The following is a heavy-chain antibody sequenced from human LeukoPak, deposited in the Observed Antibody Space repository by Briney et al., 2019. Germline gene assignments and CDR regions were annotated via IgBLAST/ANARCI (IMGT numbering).Heavy chain of an antibody. J-gene: IGHJ4*02. CDR3: ARDSVYGSGSYTFDY. D-gene: IGHD3-10*01. V-gene: IGHV3-30*04. CDR2: ISYDGSNK. Sequence: GSLRLSCAASGFTFSSYAMHWVRQAPGKGLEWVAVISYDGSNKYYADSVKGRFTISRDNSKNTLYLQMNSLRAEDTAVYYCARDSVYGSGSYTFDYWGQGTLVTVSS. CDR1: GFTFSSYA.